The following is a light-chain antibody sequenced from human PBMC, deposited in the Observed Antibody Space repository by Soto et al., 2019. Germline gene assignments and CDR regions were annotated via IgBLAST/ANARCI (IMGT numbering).Light chain of an antibody. CDR2: DVS. V-gene: IGLV2-14*01. Sequence: QSALTQPASVSGYPGQSITISCTGASSAVGAYNYVAWCQQHPGKGPKLLIYDVSNRPSGFSSRFSGSKSGNTASLTISGLRAEDEADYFCSSYTTSSTYVFGTGTKVTVL. J-gene: IGLJ1*01. CDR3: SSYTTSSTYV. CDR1: SSAVGAYNY.